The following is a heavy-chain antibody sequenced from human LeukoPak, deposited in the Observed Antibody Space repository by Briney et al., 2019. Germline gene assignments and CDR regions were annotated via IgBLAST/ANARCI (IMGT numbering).Heavy chain of an antibody. CDR2: ISSGGSTI. CDR1: GFTFSDYY. J-gene: IGHJ5*02. Sequence: PGGSLRLSCAASGFTFSDYYMSWIRQAPGKGLEWVSYISSGGSTIYYADSVKGRFTISRDNAKNSLYLQMNSLRAEDTAVYYCARDSAAYYDILTGYGDKGWFDPWGQGTLVTVSS. V-gene: IGHV3-11*01. CDR3: ARDSAAYYDILTGYGDKGWFDP. D-gene: IGHD3-9*01.